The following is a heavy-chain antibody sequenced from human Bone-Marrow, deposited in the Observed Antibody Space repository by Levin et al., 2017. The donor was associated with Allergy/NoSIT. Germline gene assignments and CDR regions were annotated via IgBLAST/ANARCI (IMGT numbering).Heavy chain of an antibody. CDR1: GFPFGDYE. J-gene: IGHJ6*02. Sequence: GESLKISCTASGFPFGDYEMSWFRRAPGKGLEWVGFIRSKAYGGTTEYAASVKGRFTISRDDSKSIAYLQMNSLKTEDTAVYYCASTTTFTNYYYFGMDVWGQGTTVTVSS. V-gene: IGHV3-49*03. D-gene: IGHD5-24*01. CDR2: IRSKAYGGTT. CDR3: ASTTTFTNYYYFGMDV.